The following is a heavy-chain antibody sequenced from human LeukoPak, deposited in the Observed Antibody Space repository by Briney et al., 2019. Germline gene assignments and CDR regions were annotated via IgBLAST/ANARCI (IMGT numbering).Heavy chain of an antibody. D-gene: IGHD3-22*01. CDR2: ISGSGGST. J-gene: IGHJ4*02. V-gene: IGHV3-23*01. CDR1: GFTSSSYA. Sequence: GGSLRLSCAASGFTSSSYAMSWVRQAPGKGLEWVSAISGSGGSTYYADSVKGRFTISRDNSKNTLYLQMNSLRAEDTAVYYCAREYYYDSSGYYSDYWGQGTLVTVSS. CDR3: AREYYYDSSGYYSDY.